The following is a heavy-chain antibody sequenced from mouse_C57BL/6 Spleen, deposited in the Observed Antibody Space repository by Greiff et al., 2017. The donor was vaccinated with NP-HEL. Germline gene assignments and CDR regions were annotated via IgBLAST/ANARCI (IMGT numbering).Heavy chain of an antibody. CDR2: IYPGDGDT. CDR3: ARSGDYDGGRFDY. J-gene: IGHJ2*01. CDR1: GYAFSSSW. Sequence: VQLQQSGPELVKPGASVKISCKASGYAFSSSWMNWVKQRPGKGLEWIGRIYPGDGDTNYNGKFKGKATLTADKSSSTAYMQLSSLTSEDSAVYFCARSGDYDGGRFDYWGQGTTLTVSS. V-gene: IGHV1-82*01. D-gene: IGHD2-4*01.